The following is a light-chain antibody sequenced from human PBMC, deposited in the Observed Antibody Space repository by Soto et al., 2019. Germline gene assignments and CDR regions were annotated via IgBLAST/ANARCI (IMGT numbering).Light chain of an antibody. Sequence: QSALTQPASVSGSPGQSITISCTGTSSDVGAYNYVSWYQHHPGKAPRLLIYDVSNRPSGVSGRFSASKSGNTASLTISGLHAEDEADYYCSSSTTTTLVFGGGTKVTVL. CDR1: SSDVGAYNY. CDR3: SSSTTTTLV. CDR2: DVS. J-gene: IGLJ2*01. V-gene: IGLV2-14*03.